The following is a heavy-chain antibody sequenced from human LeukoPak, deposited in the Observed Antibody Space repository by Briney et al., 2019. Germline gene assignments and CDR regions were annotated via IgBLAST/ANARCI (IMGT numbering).Heavy chain of an antibody. CDR1: GYTFTGYY. V-gene: IGHV1-2*02. CDR3: ARVARHDASAGSGVDTGWLDP. D-gene: IGHD1-26*01. Sequence: ASVKVSCKASGYTFTGYYMHWVREAPGQGLEWMGWFNPKSGGTNYTQKFQGRDTMTRDTSISTACMEQSRLRSLDTAVYYCARVARHDASAGSGVDTGWLDPWGQGTLVSVSS. CDR2: FNPKSGGT. J-gene: IGHJ5*02.